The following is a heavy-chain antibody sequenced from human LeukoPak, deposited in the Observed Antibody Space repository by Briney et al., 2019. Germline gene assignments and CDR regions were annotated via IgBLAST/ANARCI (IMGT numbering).Heavy chain of an antibody. Sequence: GGSLRLSCAASGFTFSSYGMHWVRQAPGKGLEWVAFIRRDGDVIYYADSVKGRFTISRDNSKNTLYLQMNSLRAEDTAVYYCARWRVGVRGVITSGMDVWGQGTTVTVSS. J-gene: IGHJ6*02. CDR3: ARWRVGVRGVITSGMDV. D-gene: IGHD3-10*01. CDR1: GFTFSSYG. CDR2: IRRDGDVI. V-gene: IGHV3-30*02.